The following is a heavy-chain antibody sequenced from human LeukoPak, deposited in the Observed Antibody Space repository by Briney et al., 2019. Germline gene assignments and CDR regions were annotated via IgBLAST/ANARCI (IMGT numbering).Heavy chain of an antibody. Sequence: GGSLRLSCAASGFTFSSYWMSWVRQAPGKGLEWVGRIKSKTDGGTTDYAAPVKGRFTISRDDSKNTLYLQMNSLKTEDTAVYYCSTTYYYDSSEGYWGQGTLVTVSS. V-gene: IGHV3-15*01. CDR1: GFTFSSYW. CDR3: STTYYYDSSEGY. D-gene: IGHD3-22*01. J-gene: IGHJ4*02. CDR2: IKSKTDGGTT.